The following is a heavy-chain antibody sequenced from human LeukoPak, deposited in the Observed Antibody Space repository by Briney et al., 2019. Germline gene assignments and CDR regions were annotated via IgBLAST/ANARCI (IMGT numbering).Heavy chain of an antibody. CDR1: GGTFNNYA. Sequence: GASVKVSCKASGGTFNNYAISWVRQAPGQGLEWMGGFSPIYGTSNYAQKFQDRVTITADELTSTAYMELNLRSEDTAVYYCARETGRYCSTTNCYWYFDLWGRGTLVTVSS. V-gene: IGHV1-69*13. CDR3: ARETGRYCSTTNCYWYFDL. CDR2: FSPIYGTS. J-gene: IGHJ2*01. D-gene: IGHD2-2*01.